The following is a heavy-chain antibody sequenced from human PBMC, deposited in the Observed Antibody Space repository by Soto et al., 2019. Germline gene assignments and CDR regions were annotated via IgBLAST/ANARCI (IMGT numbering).Heavy chain of an antibody. J-gene: IGHJ6*02. Sequence: LSLTCAVSGGSISSSNWWSWVRQPPGKGLEWIGEIYHSGSTNYNPSLKSRVTISVDKSKNQFSLKLSSVTAADTAVYYCARDRSFVTPYGMDVWGQGTTVTVSS. V-gene: IGHV4-4*02. CDR1: GGSISSSNW. CDR3: ARDRSFVTPYGMDV. D-gene: IGHD2-21*02. CDR2: IYHSGST.